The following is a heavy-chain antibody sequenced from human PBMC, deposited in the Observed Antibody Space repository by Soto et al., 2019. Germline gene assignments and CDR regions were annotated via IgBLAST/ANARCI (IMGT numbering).Heavy chain of an antibody. CDR3: ARSHYYDSSGFTGGDFDP. D-gene: IGHD3-22*01. V-gene: IGHV1-46*01. CDR2: INPSGGST. J-gene: IGHJ5*02. CDR1: GYTFTSYY. Sequence: ASVKVSCKASGYTFTSYYMHWVRQAPGQGLEWMGIINPSGGSTSYAQKFQGRVTMTRDTSTSTVYMELSSLRSEDTAMYYCARSHYYDSSGFTGGDFDPWGQGTLVTVSS.